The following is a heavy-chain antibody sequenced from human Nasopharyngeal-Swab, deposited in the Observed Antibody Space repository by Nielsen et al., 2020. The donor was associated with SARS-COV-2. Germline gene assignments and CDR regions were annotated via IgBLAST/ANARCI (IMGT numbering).Heavy chain of an antibody. CDR3: ARDWEVRGVYYYYGMDV. Sequence: GGSLRLSCAAPGFTFSSYEMNWVRQAPGKGLEWVSYISSSGSTIYYADSVKGRFTISRGNAKNSLYLQMNSLRAGDTAVYYCARDWEVRGVYYYYGMDVWGQGTTVTVSS. CDR1: GFTFSSYE. D-gene: IGHD3-10*01. V-gene: IGHV3-48*03. J-gene: IGHJ6*02. CDR2: ISSSGSTI.